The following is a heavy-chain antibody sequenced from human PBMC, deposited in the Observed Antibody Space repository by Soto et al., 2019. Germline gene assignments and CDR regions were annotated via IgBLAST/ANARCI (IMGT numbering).Heavy chain of an antibody. CDR3: ARGRRITMVRGVPPFGY. CDR1: GGSFSGYY. D-gene: IGHD3-10*01. CDR2: INHSGST. J-gene: IGHJ4*02. V-gene: IGHV4-34*01. Sequence: QVQLQQCGAGLLKPSETLSLTCAVYGGSFSGYYWSWIRQPPGKGLEWIGEINHSGSTNYNPSLKSRVTISVDTSKNQFSLKLSSVTAADTAVYYCARGRRITMVRGVPPFGYWGQGTLVTVSS.